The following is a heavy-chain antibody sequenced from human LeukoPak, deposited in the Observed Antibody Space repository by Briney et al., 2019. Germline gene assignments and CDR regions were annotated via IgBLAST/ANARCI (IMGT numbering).Heavy chain of an antibody. D-gene: IGHD3-9*01. CDR1: GGSISSGGYY. Sequence: TSETLSLTCTVSGGSISSGGYYWSWIRQHPGKGLEWIGYIYYSGSTYYNPSLKSRVTISVDTSKNQFSLKLSSVTAADTAVYYCARCGNYDILTGYYGWGQGTLVTVSS. J-gene: IGHJ4*02. CDR2: IYYSGST. V-gene: IGHV4-39*01. CDR3: ARCGNYDILTGYYG.